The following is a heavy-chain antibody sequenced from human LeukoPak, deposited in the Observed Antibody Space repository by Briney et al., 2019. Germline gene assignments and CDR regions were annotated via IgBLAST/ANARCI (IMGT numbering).Heavy chain of an antibody. CDR2: IYTSGST. CDR3: ARLPGIAESGKAVDY. V-gene: IGHV4-4*07. D-gene: IGHD6-19*01. CDR1: APSISSYY. J-gene: IGHJ4*02. Sequence: SETLSLTCTVSAPSISSYYWSWLRHPAGKGLEWIGRIYTSGSTNYNPSLKSRVTMSVDTSKNQFSLKMSSVTAADTAVYYGARLPGIAESGKAVDYWGQGTLVTVSS.